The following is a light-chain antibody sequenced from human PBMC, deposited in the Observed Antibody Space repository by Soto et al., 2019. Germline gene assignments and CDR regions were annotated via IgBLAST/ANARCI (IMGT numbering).Light chain of an antibody. CDR2: GAS. CDR1: ESVRSSY. CDR3: QQYGSSPLT. J-gene: IGKJ1*01. Sequence: PGERATLSCRASESVRSSYLAWYQQKPGQAPRLLIYGASSRATDIPDRFSGSGSGTDFTLTINRLEPEDFAVYYCQQYGSSPLTFSQGTKVEIK. V-gene: IGKV3-20*01.